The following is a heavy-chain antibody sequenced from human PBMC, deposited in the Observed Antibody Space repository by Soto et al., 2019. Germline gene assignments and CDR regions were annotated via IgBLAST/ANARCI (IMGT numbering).Heavy chain of an antibody. CDR3: AREGGITTYLDY. J-gene: IGHJ4*02. CDR2: ISYDGSNK. Sequence: QVQLVESGGGVVQPGRSLRLSCAASGFTFSSYAMHWVRQAPGKGLEWVAVISYDGSNKYYADSVKGRFTISRDNSKNTLYRKMNSLRAEDTAVYYCAREGGITTYLDYWGQGTLVTVSS. CDR1: GFTFSSYA. D-gene: IGHD3-16*01. V-gene: IGHV3-30-3*01.